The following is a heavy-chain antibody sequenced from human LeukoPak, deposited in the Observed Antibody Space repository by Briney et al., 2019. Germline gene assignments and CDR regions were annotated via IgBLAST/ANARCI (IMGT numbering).Heavy chain of an antibody. Sequence: GGCLRLSCAASGFTFSDYYMSWIRQAPGKGLEWVSFVCSTGSDTNFADSVKGRFSSSRDNVKTSLYLQMTSLRAEDTAVYYCASRRSSGASEYWGQGTLVTVSS. CDR2: VCSTGSDT. CDR3: ASRRSSGASEY. D-gene: IGHD6-19*01. CDR1: GFTFSDYY. V-gene: IGHV3-11*03. J-gene: IGHJ4*02.